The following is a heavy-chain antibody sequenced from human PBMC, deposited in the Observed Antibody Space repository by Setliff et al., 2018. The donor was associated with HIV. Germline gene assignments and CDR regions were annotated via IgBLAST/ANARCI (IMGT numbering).Heavy chain of an antibody. D-gene: IGHD1-1*01. CDR1: GFTFDGYG. J-gene: IGHJ4*02. CDR2: INWHGDTT. Sequence: SCAASGFTFDGYGMTWVRQVPGKGLEWVSGINWHGDTTAYADSVKGRFAISRDNAKNSLYLQMNSLRVEDTALYYCARVSGVGYNGNAEEYWGQGTLVTSPQ. V-gene: IGHV3-20*04. CDR3: ARVSGVGYNGNAEEY.